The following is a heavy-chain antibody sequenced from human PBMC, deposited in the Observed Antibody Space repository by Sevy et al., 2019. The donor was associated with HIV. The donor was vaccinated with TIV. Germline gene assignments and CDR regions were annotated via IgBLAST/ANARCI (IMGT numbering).Heavy chain of an antibody. CDR1: GFTFSMYA. Sequence: GGSLRLSCAASGFTFSMYAIKWVRQAPGKWLEWMALISYDGGNKYHADSVKGRFTISRDNSKNTLYLQMNSLGAEDTAVYYCARVNSFDGDYVGGDYWGQGTLVTVSS. J-gene: IGHJ4*02. CDR2: ISYDGGNK. D-gene: IGHD4-17*01. CDR3: ARVNSFDGDYVGGDY. V-gene: IGHV3-30-3*01.